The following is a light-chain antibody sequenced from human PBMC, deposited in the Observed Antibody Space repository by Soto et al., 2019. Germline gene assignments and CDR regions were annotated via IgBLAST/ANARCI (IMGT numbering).Light chain of an antibody. CDR3: QHYHDWPPAFT. CDR2: GAS. CDR1: QSLSRN. Sequence: EILMTQSPATLSVSPGERATLSCRASQSLSRNLAWYQQKPGQAPRRLIYGASTRASGVPARFSGSGSGTEFTLTISSLQSEDFALYYCQHYHDWPPAFTFGPGTKVDL. J-gene: IGKJ3*01. V-gene: IGKV3-15*01.